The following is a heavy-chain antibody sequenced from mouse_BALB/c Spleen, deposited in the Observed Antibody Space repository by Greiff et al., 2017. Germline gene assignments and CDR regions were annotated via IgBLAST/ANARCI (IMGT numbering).Heavy chain of an antibody. D-gene: IGHD2-14*01. CDR3: AVYYRYDVAAWFAY. V-gene: IGHV14-3*02. J-gene: IGHJ3*01. Sequence: EVQLHQSGAELVKPGASVKLSCTASGFNIKDTYMHWVKQRPEQGLEWIGRIDPANGNTKYDPKFQGKATITADTSSNTAYLQLSSLTSEDTAVYYCAVYYRYDVAAWFAYWGQGTLVTVAA. CDR2: IDPANGNT. CDR1: GFNIKDTY.